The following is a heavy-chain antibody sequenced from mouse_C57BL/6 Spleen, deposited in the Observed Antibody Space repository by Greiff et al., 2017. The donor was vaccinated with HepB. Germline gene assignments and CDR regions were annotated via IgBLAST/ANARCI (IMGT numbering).Heavy chain of an antibody. Sequence: EVMLVESGGGLVKPGGSLKLSCAASGFTFSDYGMHWVRQAPEKGLEWVAYISSGSSTIYYADTVKGRFTISRDNAKNTLFLQMTSLRSEDTAMYYCAREGDYDYDYFDYWGQGTTLTVSS. CDR2: ISSGSSTI. V-gene: IGHV5-17*01. J-gene: IGHJ2*01. CDR3: AREGDYDYDYFDY. CDR1: GFTFSDYG. D-gene: IGHD2-4*01.